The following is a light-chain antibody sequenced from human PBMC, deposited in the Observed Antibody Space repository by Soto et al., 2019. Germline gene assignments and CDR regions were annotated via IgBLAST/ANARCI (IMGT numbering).Light chain of an antibody. J-gene: IGKJ4*01. CDR1: QSVSSNY. Sequence: EGVLAQSPGTLSLSPGERATLSCRASQSVSSNYLAGYQQKPGQAPRLLIYGASNRATGIPDRFSGSGSGTEFTLTISRLEPEDFAVYYCQQYSSSPLTFGGGTKVDI. CDR3: QQYSSSPLT. CDR2: GAS. V-gene: IGKV3-20*01.